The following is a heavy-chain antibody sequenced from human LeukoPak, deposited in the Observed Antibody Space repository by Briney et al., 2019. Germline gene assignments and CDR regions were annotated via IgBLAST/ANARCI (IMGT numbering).Heavy chain of an antibody. Sequence: PSETLSLTCTVSGGSISSSSYYWGWIRQPPGKGLEWIGSIYYSGSTCYNPSLKSRVTISVDTSKNQFSLKLSSVTAADTAVYYCASPNSYSSGWSPAGAFDIWGQGTMVTVSS. CDR1: GGSISSSSYY. V-gene: IGHV4-39*01. CDR2: IYYSGST. CDR3: ASPNSYSSGWSPAGAFDI. D-gene: IGHD6-19*01. J-gene: IGHJ3*02.